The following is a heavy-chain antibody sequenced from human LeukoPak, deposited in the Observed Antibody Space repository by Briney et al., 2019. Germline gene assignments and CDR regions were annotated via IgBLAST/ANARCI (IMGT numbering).Heavy chain of an antibody. V-gene: IGHV4-59*08. J-gene: IGHJ4*02. D-gene: IGHD1-26*01. Sequence: PSETLSLTCTVSGGSISSYYWSWIRQPPGKGLEWIGYFYYSGSTNYNPSLKSRVTISVDTSKNQFSLKLSSVTAADTAVYYCARGGELQWELLSSLLDYWGQGTLVTVSS. CDR3: ARGGELQWELLSSLLDY. CDR2: FYYSGST. CDR1: GGSISSYY.